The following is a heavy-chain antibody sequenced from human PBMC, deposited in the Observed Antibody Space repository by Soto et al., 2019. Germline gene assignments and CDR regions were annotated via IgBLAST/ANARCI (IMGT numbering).Heavy chain of an antibody. CDR1: GGSISSYY. CDR2: IYYSGST. CDR3: ATDPCNGGSCYNWFDP. J-gene: IGHJ5*02. Sequence: SETLSLTCTVSGGSISSYYWSWIRQPPGKGLEWIGYIYYSGSTNYIPSLKSRVTISVDTSKNQFSLKLSSVTAADTALYYCATDPCNGGSCYNWFDPWGQGTLVTVSS. V-gene: IGHV4-59*12. D-gene: IGHD2-15*01.